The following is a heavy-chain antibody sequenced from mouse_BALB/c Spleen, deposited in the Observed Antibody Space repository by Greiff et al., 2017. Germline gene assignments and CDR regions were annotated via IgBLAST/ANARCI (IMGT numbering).Heavy chain of an antibody. D-gene: IGHD1-1*01. CDR3: APGSFAY. J-gene: IGHJ3*01. Sequence: EVKLVESGGDLVKPGGSLKLSCAASGFTFSSYGMSWVRQTPDKRLEWVATISSGGSYTYYPDSVKGRFTISRDNAKNTLYLQMSSLKSEDTAMYYCAPGSFAYWGQGTLVTVSA. CDR2: ISSGGSYT. CDR1: GFTFSSYG. V-gene: IGHV5-6*01.